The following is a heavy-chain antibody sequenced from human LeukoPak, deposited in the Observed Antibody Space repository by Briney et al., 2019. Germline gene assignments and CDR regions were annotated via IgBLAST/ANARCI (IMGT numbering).Heavy chain of an antibody. V-gene: IGHV3-33*01. CDR2: IWHDDSKR. CDR1: GFTFANYG. CDR3: AREGYYGSGSPPSLYFDY. Sequence: GRSLRLSCAASGFTFANYGMHWVRQAPGKGLEWLALIWHDDSKRKYADSVKGRFTISRDNSRSTLYLQMNSLRPEDTAIYYCAREGYYGSGSPPSLYFDYWGQGTLVTVSS. J-gene: IGHJ4*02. D-gene: IGHD3-10*01.